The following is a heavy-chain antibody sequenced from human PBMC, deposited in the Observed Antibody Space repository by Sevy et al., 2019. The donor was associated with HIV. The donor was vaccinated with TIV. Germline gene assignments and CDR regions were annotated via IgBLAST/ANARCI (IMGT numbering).Heavy chain of an antibody. CDR2: IYYSGST. Sequence: SETLSLTCTVFGVSISSYYWNWIRQPPGKGLEWIGYIYYSGSTNYNPSLKSRVTISVDMSKNQFSLKLSTVTAADTAVDYCARESPLGVEWELSRPQNWFDPWGQGTLVTVSS. CDR1: GVSISSYY. J-gene: IGHJ5*02. CDR3: ARESPLGVEWELSRPQNWFDP. D-gene: IGHD1-26*01. V-gene: IGHV4-59*01.